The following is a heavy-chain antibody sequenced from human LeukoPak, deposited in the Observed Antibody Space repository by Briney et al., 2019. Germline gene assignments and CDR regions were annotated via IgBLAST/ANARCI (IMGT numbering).Heavy chain of an antibody. V-gene: IGHV1-8*01. Sequence: ASVKVSCKASGYTFTSYDINWVRQATGQGLEWMGFMNPNSGNTGYAQKFQGRVTMTRDTSISTAYMELSSLRSEDTAVYYCARDGRYCSSTSCTRGWFDPWGQGTLVTVSS. D-gene: IGHD2-2*01. CDR1: GYTFTSYD. J-gene: IGHJ5*02. CDR2: MNPNSGNT. CDR3: ARDGRYCSSTSCTRGWFDP.